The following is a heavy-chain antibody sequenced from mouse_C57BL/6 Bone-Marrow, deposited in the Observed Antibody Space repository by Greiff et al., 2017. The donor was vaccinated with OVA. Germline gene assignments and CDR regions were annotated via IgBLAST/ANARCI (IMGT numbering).Heavy chain of an antibody. J-gene: IGHJ1*03. D-gene: IGHD1-1*01. CDR2: IFPGSGST. V-gene: IGHV1-75*01. Sequence: QVQLKQSGPELVKPGASVKISCKASGYTFTDYYINWVKQRPGQGLEWIGWIFPGSGSTYYNEKFKGKATLTVDKSSSTAYMLLSSLTSEDSAVYFGARGDYYGSSYWYFDVWGTGTTVTVSS. CDR3: ARGDYYGSSYWYFDV. CDR1: GYTFTDYY.